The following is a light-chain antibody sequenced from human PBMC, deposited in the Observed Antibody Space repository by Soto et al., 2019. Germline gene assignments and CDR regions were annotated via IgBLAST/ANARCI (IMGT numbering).Light chain of an antibody. Sequence: DMQMAQSPSTLSASVGDRVTITCRASQSISTWLAWYQQKPGRAPKLLIYMASTLESGVPSRFSGSGSGTEFTLTISSLQPDDFATYYCRHYNSYLETFGQGTGVEIK. V-gene: IGKV1-5*03. CDR3: RHYNSYLET. CDR2: MAS. J-gene: IGKJ1*01. CDR1: QSISTW.